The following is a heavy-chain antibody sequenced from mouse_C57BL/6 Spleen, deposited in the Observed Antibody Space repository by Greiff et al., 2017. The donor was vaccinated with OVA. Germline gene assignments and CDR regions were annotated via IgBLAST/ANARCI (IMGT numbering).Heavy chain of an antibody. CDR1: GFTFSSYA. J-gene: IGHJ1*03. Sequence: EVKLVESGGGLVKPGGSLKLSCAASGFTFSSYAMSWVRQTPEKRLEWVATISDGGSYTYYPDNVKGRFTISRDNAKNNLYLQMSHLKSEDTAMYYCARDRGSSPYWYFDVWGTGTTVTVSS. CDR2: ISDGGSYT. D-gene: IGHD1-1*01. CDR3: ARDRGSSPYWYFDV. V-gene: IGHV5-4*01.